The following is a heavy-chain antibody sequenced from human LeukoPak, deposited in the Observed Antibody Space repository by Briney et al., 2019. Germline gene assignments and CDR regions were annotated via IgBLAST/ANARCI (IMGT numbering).Heavy chain of an antibody. Sequence: GGSLRLSCAVSGFTFSDYWMSWVRQAPGMGLEWVANIKQDGSEKNYVDSVKGRFSISRDNAKNSLFLQMNSLRAEDTAVYYCVPEYLAFDTWGQGTMVSVSS. CDR1: GFTFSDYW. CDR2: IKQDGSEK. V-gene: IGHV3-7*01. J-gene: IGHJ3*02. CDR3: VPEYLAFDT. D-gene: IGHD6-6*01.